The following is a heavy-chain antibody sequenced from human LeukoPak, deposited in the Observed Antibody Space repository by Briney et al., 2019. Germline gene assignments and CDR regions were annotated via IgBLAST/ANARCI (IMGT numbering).Heavy chain of an antibody. CDR1: GGSFSGYY. J-gene: IGHJ4*02. Sequence: SDTLSLTCAVYGGSFSGYYWSWIRQPPGKGLEWIGEINHSGSTNYNPSLKSRVTISVDTSKNQFSLKLSSVTAADTAVYYCARKHGYSSGWLNWGQGTLVTVSS. CDR2: INHSGST. D-gene: IGHD6-19*01. V-gene: IGHV4-34*01. CDR3: ARKHGYSSGWLN.